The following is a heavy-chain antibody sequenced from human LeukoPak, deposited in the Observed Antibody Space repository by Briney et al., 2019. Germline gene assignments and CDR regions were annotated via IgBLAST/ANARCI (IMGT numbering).Heavy chain of an antibody. J-gene: IGHJ3*02. CDR2: ISSTSDYI. CDR3: VSGNDPDSTWENYRLDAFDI. CDR1: GYTLSHYS. V-gene: IGHV3-21*01. D-gene: IGHD3-16*02. Sequence: PGGSLRLSCAASGYTLSHYSVNWVRQAPGKGLEWVSSISSTSDYIYYADSVKGRSTISRDNTKSSLYLQMNSLRAEDTAVYYCVSGNDPDSTWENYRLDAFDIWGQGTTVIVSS.